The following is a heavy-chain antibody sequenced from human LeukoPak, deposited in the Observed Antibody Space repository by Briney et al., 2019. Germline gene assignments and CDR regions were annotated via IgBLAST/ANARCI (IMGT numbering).Heavy chain of an antibody. CDR3: ARKDGYYYDSSGEWFDP. CDR1: GYTFTGYY. Sequence: ASVKVSCKASGYTFTGYYMHWVRQAPGQGLEWMGWINPNSGGTNYAQKFQGRVAMTRDTSISTAYMELSRLRSDDTAVYYYARKDGYYYDSSGEWFDPWGQGTLVTVSS. D-gene: IGHD3-22*01. CDR2: INPNSGGT. J-gene: IGHJ5*02. V-gene: IGHV1-2*02.